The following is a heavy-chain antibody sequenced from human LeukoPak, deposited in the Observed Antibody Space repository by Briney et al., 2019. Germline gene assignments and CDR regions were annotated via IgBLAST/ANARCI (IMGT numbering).Heavy chain of an antibody. Sequence: ASVKVSCKASGYTFTSYYMHWVRQAPGQGLEWMGIINPSGGSTSYAQKFQGRVTMTRDMSTSTVYMELSSLRSEDTAVYYCARDGYGGSFLGYWGQGTLVTLSS. CDR3: ARDGYGGSFLGY. J-gene: IGHJ4*02. CDR1: GYTFTSYY. D-gene: IGHD1-26*01. V-gene: IGHV1-46*01. CDR2: INPSGGST.